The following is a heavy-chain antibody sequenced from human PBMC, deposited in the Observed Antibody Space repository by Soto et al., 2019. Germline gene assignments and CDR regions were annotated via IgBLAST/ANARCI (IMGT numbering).Heavy chain of an antibody. CDR3: FGENSFSYHGMDV. CDR2: IKSKTDGGTT. Sequence: PGGSLRLSCAASGFTFSNAWMSWVRQAPGKGLEWVGRIKSKTDGGTTDYAAPVKGRFTISRDDSKTTSYLQMDSLKIEDTAMYYSFGENSFSYHGMDVWGQGTTVTVSS. V-gene: IGHV3-15*01. J-gene: IGHJ6*02. CDR1: GFTFSNAW. D-gene: IGHD3-16*01.